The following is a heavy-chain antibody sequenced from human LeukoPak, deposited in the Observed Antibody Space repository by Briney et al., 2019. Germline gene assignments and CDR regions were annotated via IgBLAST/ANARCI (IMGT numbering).Heavy chain of an antibody. Sequence: GGSLRLSCAASGFTFSSYAMSWVRQAPGKGLEWVSAISGSGGSTYYADSVKGRFTISRDNSKNTLYLQMNSLRAEDTAVYYCARAPGIAAAGTKFNYYYGMDVWGQGTTVTVSS. CDR2: ISGSGGST. CDR3: ARAPGIAAAGTKFNYYYGMDV. V-gene: IGHV3-23*01. D-gene: IGHD6-13*01. J-gene: IGHJ6*02. CDR1: GFTFSSYA.